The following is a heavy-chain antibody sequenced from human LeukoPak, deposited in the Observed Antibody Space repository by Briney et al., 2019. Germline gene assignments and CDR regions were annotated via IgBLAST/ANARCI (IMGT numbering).Heavy chain of an antibody. CDR2: MNPNSGNT. CDR1: GYTFTSYD. J-gene: IGHJ4*02. D-gene: IGHD3-9*01. CDR3: ARAPPFDYTFDY. V-gene: IGHV1-8*01. Sequence: GASVTVSCKASGYTFTSYDINWVRQATAQGLEWMGWMNPNSGNTGYAQKFHGRLTMTRNTSRSTAYMELRSLRSEATGEYYCARAPPFDYTFDYWGEGTLVTVSS.